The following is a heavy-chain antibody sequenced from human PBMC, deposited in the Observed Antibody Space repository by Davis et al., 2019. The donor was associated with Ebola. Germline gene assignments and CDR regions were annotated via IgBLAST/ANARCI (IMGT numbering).Heavy chain of an antibody. CDR3: ARGTRTLDI. CDR1: GYTFTSYD. D-gene: IGHD3/OR15-3a*01. Sequence: AASVTVSCKASGYTFTSYDINWVRQAPGQGLEWMGWISTYNGNTNYAQKLQGRVTMTTDTSTSTAYMELRSLRSDDTAVYYCARGTRTLDIWGQGTMLTVSS. CDR2: ISTYNGNT. V-gene: IGHV1-18*01. J-gene: IGHJ3*02.